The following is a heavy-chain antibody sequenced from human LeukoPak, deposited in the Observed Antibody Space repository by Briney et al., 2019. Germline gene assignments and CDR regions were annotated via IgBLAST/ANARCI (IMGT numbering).Heavy chain of an antibody. CDR1: GGTFSSYA. D-gene: IGHD3-22*01. CDR3: ARDPNYYDSSGYDDYFDY. CDR2: IIPILGIA. Sequence: GASVKVSCKASGGTFSSYAISWVRQAPGQGLEWMGRIIPILGIANYAQKLQGRVTITADKSTSTAYMELSSLRSEDTAVYYCARDPNYYDSSGYDDYFDYWGQGTLVTVSS. V-gene: IGHV1-69*04. J-gene: IGHJ4*02.